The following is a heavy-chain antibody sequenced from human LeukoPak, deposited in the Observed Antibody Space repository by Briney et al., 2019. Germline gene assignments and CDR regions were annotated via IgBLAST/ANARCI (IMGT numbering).Heavy chain of an antibody. CDR1: GFTFSSYN. Sequence: GGSLRLSCAASGFTFSSYNVNWVRQAPGKGLEWISYISTSSTTIYYADSVKGRFTISRDNAKKSLYLQMNSLRAEDTAVCYCASLTVPDYWGQGTLVTVSS. J-gene: IGHJ4*02. CDR2: ISTSSTTI. D-gene: IGHD1-1*01. V-gene: IGHV3-48*01. CDR3: ASLTVPDY.